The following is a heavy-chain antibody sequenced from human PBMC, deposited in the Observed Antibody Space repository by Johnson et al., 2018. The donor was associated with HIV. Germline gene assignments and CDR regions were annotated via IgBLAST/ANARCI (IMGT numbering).Heavy chain of an antibody. J-gene: IGHJ3*02. CDR1: GFTFDDYA. D-gene: IGHD1-26*01. CDR3: SRDKVDDAFDI. V-gene: IGHV3-13*01. CDR2: IGTAGDT. Sequence: VQLVESGGGLVQPGGSLRLSCAASGFTFDDYAMHWVRQAPGKGLEWVSAIGTAGDTYYPGSVKGRFTISRDNSKNTLYLQMNILRAEDTAVYYCSRDKVDDAFDIWGQGTMVTVAS.